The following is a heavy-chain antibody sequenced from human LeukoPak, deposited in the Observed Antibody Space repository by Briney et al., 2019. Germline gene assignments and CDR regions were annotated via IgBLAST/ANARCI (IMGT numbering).Heavy chain of an antibody. CDR2: IGTAGEI. CDR3: ARAAYSSTWYSRYFDL. V-gene: IGHV3-13*01. Sequence: GGSLRLSCAASGFTFSSYDIHWVRQATGKGLEWVSGIGTAGEIYYPGSVKGRFTVSRENAKNSLYLQMNSLRAGDTAVYYCARAAYSSTWYSRYFDLWGRGTLVTVSS. D-gene: IGHD6-13*01. CDR1: GFTFSSYD. J-gene: IGHJ2*01.